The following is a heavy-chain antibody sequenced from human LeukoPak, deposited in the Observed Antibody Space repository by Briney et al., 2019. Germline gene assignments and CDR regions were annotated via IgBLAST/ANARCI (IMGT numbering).Heavy chain of an antibody. V-gene: IGHV5-51*01. Sequence: GESLKISCKASGYSFSSYWIGWVRQMPGKGLEWMGVIYPGDSDTRYSPSFQGQVTISADKSISTAYLQWSSLRASDNAIYYCARLGDGYHPGGHWGQGALVTVSS. CDR2: IYPGDSDT. CDR3: ARLGDGYHPGGH. D-gene: IGHD5-24*01. CDR1: GYSFSSYW. J-gene: IGHJ4*02.